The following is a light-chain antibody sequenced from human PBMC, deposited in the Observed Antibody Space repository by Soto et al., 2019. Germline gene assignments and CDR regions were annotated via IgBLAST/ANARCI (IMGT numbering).Light chain of an antibody. V-gene: IGLV2-14*01. CDR1: SSDVGAYNY. CDR2: EVS. Sequence: QSALTQPASVSGSLGQSITISCTGTSSDVGAYNYVSWYQQQPGKAPKLMISEVSNRPSGVSNRFSGSKSGNTASLIISGLQAEDEAAYYCCSLTCITTYVLGTGNKVTVL. CDR3: CSLTCITTYV. J-gene: IGLJ1*01.